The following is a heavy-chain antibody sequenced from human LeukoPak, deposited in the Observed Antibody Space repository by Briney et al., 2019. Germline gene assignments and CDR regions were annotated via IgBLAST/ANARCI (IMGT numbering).Heavy chain of an antibody. V-gene: IGHV4-39*07. J-gene: IGHJ5*02. CDR2: IYYSGST. CDR1: GGSISSSSYY. Sequence: PSETLSLTCTVSGGSISSSSYYWGWIRQPPGKGLEWIGSIYYSGSTYYNPSLKSRVTISVDTSKNQFSLKLSSVTAADTAVYYCARASIAARTVAWFDPWGQGTLVTVSS. CDR3: ARASIAARTVAWFDP. D-gene: IGHD6-6*01.